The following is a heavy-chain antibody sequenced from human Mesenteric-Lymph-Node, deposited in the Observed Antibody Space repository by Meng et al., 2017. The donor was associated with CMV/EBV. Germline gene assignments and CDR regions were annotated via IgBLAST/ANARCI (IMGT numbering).Heavy chain of an antibody. CDR3: ARDTGYCGGDCSPDTFDV. D-gene: IGHD2-21*01. CDR2: IKQDGSEK. V-gene: IGHV3-7*01. Sequence: GGSLRLSCAASGFIFSRYWMSWVRQAPGKGLEWVANIKQDGSEKHYVDSVKGRFTISRDNAKNSLFLQVNSLRAEDTAVYYCARDTGYCGGDCSPDTFDVWGQGTMVTVSS. J-gene: IGHJ3*01. CDR1: GFIFSRYW.